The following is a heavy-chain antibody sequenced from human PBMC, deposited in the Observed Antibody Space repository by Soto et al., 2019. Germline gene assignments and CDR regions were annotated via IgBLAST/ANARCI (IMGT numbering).Heavy chain of an antibody. V-gene: IGHV4-39*01. D-gene: IGHD5-18*01. CDR3: ASFWIPGRKYYMDV. J-gene: IGHJ6*03. CDR2: IYYSGST. Sequence: SETLSLTCTVSGGSISSSSYYWGWIRQPPGKGLEWIGSIYYSGSTYYNPSLKSRVTISVDTSKNQFSLKLSSVTAADTAVYYCASFWIPGRKYYMDVWGKGTTVTVSS. CDR1: GGSISSSSYY.